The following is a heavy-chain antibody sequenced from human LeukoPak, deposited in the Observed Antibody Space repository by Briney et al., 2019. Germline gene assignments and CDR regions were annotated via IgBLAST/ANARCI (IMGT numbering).Heavy chain of an antibody. V-gene: IGHV4-38-2*02. J-gene: IGHJ2*01. CDR3: ARTDSNWYFDL. CDR1: GYSISSGYY. Sequence: SETLSLTCSVSGYSISSGYYWGWIRQTPGKGLEWFGSIYHSRSTYYSPSLKSRVTISVEKSKNQFSLKLSSVTAADTAVYYCARTDSNWYFDLWGRGTLVTVSS. CDR2: IYHSRST. D-gene: IGHD3-22*01.